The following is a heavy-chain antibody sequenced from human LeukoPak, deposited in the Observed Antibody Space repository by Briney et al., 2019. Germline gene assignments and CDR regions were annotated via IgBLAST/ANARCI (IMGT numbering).Heavy chain of an antibody. Sequence: KSGGSLRLSCAASGFTFSDAWMSWVRQAPGKGLEWVGRIKSKTDGGTTDYAAPVKGRFTISRDDSKNTLFLQMNSLKTEDTAVYYCTTTPNYYDSSGYYYLLDYWGQGTLVTVSS. CDR1: GFTFSDAW. V-gene: IGHV3-15*01. CDR3: TTTPNYYDSSGYYYLLDY. J-gene: IGHJ4*02. CDR2: IKSKTDGGTT. D-gene: IGHD3-22*01.